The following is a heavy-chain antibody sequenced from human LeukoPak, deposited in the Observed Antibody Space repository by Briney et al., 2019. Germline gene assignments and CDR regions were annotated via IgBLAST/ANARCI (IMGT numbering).Heavy chain of an antibody. CDR3: TRGGYDSSGYSLDDAFDI. Sequence: PGGSLRLSCAASGYTFSSYAMSWVRQAPGEGLEWVGFIRSEAYGGTTEYAASVKGRFTISRDDSKSIAYLQMNSLKTEDTAVYYCTRGGYDSSGYSLDDAFDIWGQGTMVTVSS. J-gene: IGHJ3*02. V-gene: IGHV3-49*04. CDR1: GYTFSSYA. CDR2: IRSEAYGGTT. D-gene: IGHD3-22*01.